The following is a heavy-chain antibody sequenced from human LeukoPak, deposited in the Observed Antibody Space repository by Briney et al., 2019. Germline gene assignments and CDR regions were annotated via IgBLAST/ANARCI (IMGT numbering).Heavy chain of an antibody. D-gene: IGHD5-12*01. CDR1: GFTFSSYS. J-gene: IGHJ4*02. V-gene: IGHV3-21*01. Sequence: GGSLRLSCAASGFTFSSYSMNWVRQAPGKGLEWVSSISSSSSYIYYADSVKGRFTISRDNAKNSLYLQMNSLRAEDTAMYYCARDGGRGYAVDYWGQGTLVTVSS. CDR2: ISSSSSYI. CDR3: ARDGGRGYAVDY.